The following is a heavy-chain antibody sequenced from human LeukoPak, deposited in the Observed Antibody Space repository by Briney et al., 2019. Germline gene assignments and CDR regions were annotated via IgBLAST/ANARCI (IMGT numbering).Heavy chain of an antibody. V-gene: IGHV3-74*01. J-gene: IGHJ3*02. CDR3: AREEDYYDAFDI. CDR2: INSDGSST. D-gene: IGHD3-10*01. CDR1: GFTFSSYW. Sequence: GGSLRLSCAASGFTFSSYWMHWVRQAPWKGLVWVSRINSDGSSTSYADSVKGRFTISRDNAKNTLYLQMNSLRAEDTAVYYCAREEDYYDAFDIWGQGTMVTVSS.